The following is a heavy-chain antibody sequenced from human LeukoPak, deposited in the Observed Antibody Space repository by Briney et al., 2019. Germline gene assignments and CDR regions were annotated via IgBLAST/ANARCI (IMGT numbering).Heavy chain of an antibody. CDR2: IYSGTI. J-gene: IGHJ4*02. CDR1: GFTVSSNS. V-gene: IGHV3-53*01. Sequence: GGSLRLSCTVSGFTVSSNSMSWVRQAPGKGLEWVSFIYSGTIHYADSVKGRFTISRDNSKNTLYLQMNSLRAEDTAVYYCARGRWLQSAYYFDYWGQGTLVTVSS. D-gene: IGHD5-24*01. CDR3: ARGRWLQSAYYFDY.